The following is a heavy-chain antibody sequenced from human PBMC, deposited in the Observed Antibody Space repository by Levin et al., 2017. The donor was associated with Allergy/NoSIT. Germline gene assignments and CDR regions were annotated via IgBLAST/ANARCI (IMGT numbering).Heavy chain of an antibody. D-gene: IGHD1-1*01. J-gene: IGHJ3*02. CDR2: IRSKAYGGTT. Sequence: GGSRRLSCTASGFTFGDYAMSWFRQAPGKGLEWVGFIRSKAYGGTTEYAASVKGRFTISRDDSKSIAYLQMNSLKTEDTAVYYCTRGSPGTGTTWVRAFDIWGQGTMVTVSS. V-gene: IGHV3-49*03. CDR3: TRGSPGTGTTWVRAFDI. CDR1: GFTFGDYA.